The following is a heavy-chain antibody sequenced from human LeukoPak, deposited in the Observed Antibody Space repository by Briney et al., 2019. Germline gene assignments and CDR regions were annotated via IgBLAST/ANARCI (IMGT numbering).Heavy chain of an antibody. Sequence: SVKVSCRASGCTFSSYAISWVRQAPGQGLEWMGRIIPILGIANYAQKFQGRVTITADKSTSTAYMELSSLRSEDTAVYYCARVRYYDSSGYPPFDYWGQGTLVTVSS. J-gene: IGHJ4*02. V-gene: IGHV1-69*04. CDR3: ARVRYYDSSGYPPFDY. D-gene: IGHD3-22*01. CDR2: IIPILGIA. CDR1: GCTFSSYA.